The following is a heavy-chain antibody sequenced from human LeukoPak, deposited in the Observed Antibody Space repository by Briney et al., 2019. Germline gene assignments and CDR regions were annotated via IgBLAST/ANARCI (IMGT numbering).Heavy chain of an antibody. CDR1: GGSISSGSYY. CDR3: ARGRWFGDSYYFDY. D-gene: IGHD3-10*01. J-gene: IGHJ4*02. CDR2: IYTSGST. V-gene: IGHV4-61*02. Sequence: SQTLSLTCTVSGGSISSGSYYWSWIRQPAGKGLEWIGRIYTSGSTNHNPSLKSRVTISVGTSKNQFSLKLSSVTAADTAVYYCARGRWFGDSYYFDYWGQGTLVTVSS.